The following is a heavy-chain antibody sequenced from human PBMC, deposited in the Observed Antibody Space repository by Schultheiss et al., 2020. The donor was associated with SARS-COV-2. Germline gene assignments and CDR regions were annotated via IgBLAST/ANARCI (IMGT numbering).Heavy chain of an antibody. Sequence: SETLSLTCTVSGYSISSGYYWGWIRQPPGKGLEWIGEINHSGSTNYNPSLKSRVTISVDTSNNQFSLKLSSVTAADTAVYFCARQIKVGSYYNSATLSFIWGRGALVTVSS. CDR3: ARQIKVGSYYNSATLSFI. CDR2: INHSGST. V-gene: IGHV4-38-2*02. J-gene: IGHJ4*02. D-gene: IGHD5-24*01. CDR1: GYSISSGYY.